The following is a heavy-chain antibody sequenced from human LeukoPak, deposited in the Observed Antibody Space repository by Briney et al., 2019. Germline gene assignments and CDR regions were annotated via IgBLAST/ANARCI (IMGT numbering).Heavy chain of an antibody. V-gene: IGHV4-34*01. CDR3: ASSYYYDSSGYYPLDY. J-gene: IGHJ4*02. CDR1: GGSFSGYY. Sequence: SETLSLTCAVYGGSFSGYYWSWIRQPPGKGLEWIGEINHSGSTNYNPSLKSRVTISVDTSKNQFSLKLSSVTAADTAVYYCASSYYYDSSGYYPLDYWGQGTLVTVSS. CDR2: INHSGST. D-gene: IGHD3-22*01.